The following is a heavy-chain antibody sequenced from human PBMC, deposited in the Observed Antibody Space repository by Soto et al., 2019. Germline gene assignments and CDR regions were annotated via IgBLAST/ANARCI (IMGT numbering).Heavy chain of an antibody. J-gene: IGHJ6*03. Sequence: SETLSLTCAVYGGYFSGYYWSWIRQPPGKGLEWIREINHSGSTNYNPSLKSRVTISVDTSKNQFSLKLSSVTAADTAVYYCARETRYCSGGSCPPSYYYYYYMDVWGKGTTVTVSS. V-gene: IGHV4-34*01. CDR3: ARETRYCSGGSCPPSYYYYYYMDV. CDR1: GGYFSGYY. D-gene: IGHD2-15*01. CDR2: INHSGST.